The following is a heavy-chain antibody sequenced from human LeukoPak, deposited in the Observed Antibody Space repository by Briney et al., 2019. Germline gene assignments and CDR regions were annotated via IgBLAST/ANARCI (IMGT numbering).Heavy chain of an antibody. CDR2: IIPIFGTA. V-gene: IGHV1-69*05. CDR3: ARDYGAAAGWFDP. D-gene: IGHD6-13*01. J-gene: IGHJ5*02. Sequence: SVKLSCKASGGTFSSYAISWVRQAPGQGLEWMGGIIPIFGTANYAQKFQGRVTITTDESTSTAYMELSSLRSEDTAVYYCARDYGAAAGWFDPWGQGTLVTVSS. CDR1: GGTFSSYA.